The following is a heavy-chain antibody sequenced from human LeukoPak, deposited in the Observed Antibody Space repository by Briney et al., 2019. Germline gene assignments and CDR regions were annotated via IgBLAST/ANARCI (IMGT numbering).Heavy chain of an antibody. CDR2: ISSSGTYK. V-gene: IGHV3-21*01. J-gene: IGHJ4*02. Sequence: GGSLRLSCAVYGFTFNSYSMSWVRQAPGKGLEWVSSISSSGTYKYYADSVKGRFTISRDNAKNSLYLQMNSLRAEDTAVYYCAKGKDSVTGATNDYGGQGTLVTVSS. CDR1: GFTFNSYS. CDR3: AKGKDSVTGATNDY. D-gene: IGHD1-1*01.